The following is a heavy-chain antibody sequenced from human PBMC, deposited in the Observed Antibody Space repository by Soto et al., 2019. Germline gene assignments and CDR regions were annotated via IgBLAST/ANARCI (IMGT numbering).Heavy chain of an antibody. CDR2: INPSGGST. V-gene: IGHV1-46*01. CDR1: GYTFTSYY. CDR3: ARDPRLYCGGDCYSPNWFDP. J-gene: IGHJ5*02. D-gene: IGHD2-21*02. Sequence: ASVKVSCKASGYTFTSYYMHWVRQAPGQGLEWMGIINPSGGSTSYAQKFQGRVTMTRDTSTSTVYMELSSLRSEDTAVYYCARDPRLYCGGDCYSPNWFDPWGQGTLVTVSS.